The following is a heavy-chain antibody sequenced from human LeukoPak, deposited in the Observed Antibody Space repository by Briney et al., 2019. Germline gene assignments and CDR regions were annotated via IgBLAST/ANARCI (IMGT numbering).Heavy chain of an antibody. Sequence: GESLKISCKGSGYTFTSFWIGWVRQMPGKGLEWIGIIYPGDSDTRYSPSFQGQVTISADKSISTAYLQWSSLKASDTAMYYCARLDSIAVAGRNWFDPWGQGTLVTVSS. V-gene: IGHV5-51*01. D-gene: IGHD6-19*01. CDR2: IYPGDSDT. J-gene: IGHJ5*02. CDR1: GYTFTSFW. CDR3: ARLDSIAVAGRNWFDP.